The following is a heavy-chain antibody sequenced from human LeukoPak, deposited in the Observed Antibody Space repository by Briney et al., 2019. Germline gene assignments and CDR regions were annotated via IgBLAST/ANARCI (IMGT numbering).Heavy chain of an antibody. CDR1: GGTFSSYA. V-gene: IGHV1-69*05. Sequence: ASVKVSCKASGGTFSSYAISWVRQAPGQGLEWMGRIIPIFGTANYAQKFQGRVTITTDESTSTAYMELSSLRSDDTAVYYCARDLELIAALWFDPWGQGTLVTVSS. D-gene: IGHD6-6*01. CDR2: IIPIFGTA. CDR3: ARDLELIAALWFDP. J-gene: IGHJ5*02.